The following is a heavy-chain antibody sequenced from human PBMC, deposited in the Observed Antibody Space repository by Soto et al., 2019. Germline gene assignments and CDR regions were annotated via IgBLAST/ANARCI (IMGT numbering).Heavy chain of an antibody. CDR3: ARTDCDSSTCPSDLVGATTMDY. CDR1: GFRFSTSG. CDR2: IWYDGTNK. Sequence: GWSLTLSCVASGFRFSTSGMHWVRQAPGKWLEWVAVIWYDGTNKKYADSVKVRFTISRDNSKSTLYLQMNTLRAEDTGVYYCARTDCDSSTCPSDLVGATTMDYWGQGTPVTVPS. V-gene: IGHV3-33*01. D-gene: IGHD1-26*01. J-gene: IGHJ4*02.